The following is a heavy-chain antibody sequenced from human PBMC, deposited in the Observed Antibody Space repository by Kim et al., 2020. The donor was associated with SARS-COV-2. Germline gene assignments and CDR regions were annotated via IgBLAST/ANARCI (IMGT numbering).Heavy chain of an antibody. Sequence: NHNPPLKKRVTISVETSTNQFSLKLSAVTAADTAVYYCARGPAAGTYFDLWGQGPLVTVSS. J-gene: IGHJ4*02. CDR3: ARGPAAGTYFDL. D-gene: IGHD6-13*01. V-gene: IGHV4-4*09.